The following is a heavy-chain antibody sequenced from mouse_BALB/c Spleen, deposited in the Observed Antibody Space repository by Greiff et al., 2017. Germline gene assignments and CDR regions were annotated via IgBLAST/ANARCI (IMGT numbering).Heavy chain of an antibody. D-gene: IGHD2-1*01. Sequence: EVMLVESGGGLVQPGGSLKLSCAASGSTFSSYGMSWVRQTPDKRLELVATINSNGGSTYYPDSVKGRFTISRDNAKNTLYLQMSSLKSEDTAMYYCARAGNYKSYAMDYWGQGTSVTVSS. CDR3: ARAGNYKSYAMDY. V-gene: IGHV5-6-3*01. CDR1: GSTFSSYG. CDR2: INSNGGST. J-gene: IGHJ4*01.